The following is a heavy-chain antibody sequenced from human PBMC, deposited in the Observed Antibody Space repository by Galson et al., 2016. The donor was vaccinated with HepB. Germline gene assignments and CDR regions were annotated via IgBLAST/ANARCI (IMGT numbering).Heavy chain of an antibody. Sequence: SLRLSCAASGFTFNTYGIHWVRQAPGKGLEWVALIWYDGINKYYADSVKGRFTISRDNSKNAVSLQMNSLRAEDTAVYYCARDTDFDYWGHGTLVTVSS. V-gene: IGHV3-33*01. J-gene: IGHJ4*01. CDR3: ARDTDFDY. CDR2: IWYDGINK. CDR1: GFTFNTYG. D-gene: IGHD4-17*01.